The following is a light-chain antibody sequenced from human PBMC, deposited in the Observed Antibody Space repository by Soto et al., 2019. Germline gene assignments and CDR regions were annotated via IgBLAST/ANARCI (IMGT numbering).Light chain of an antibody. J-gene: IGLJ1*01. Sequence: QSALPQPRSVSGSPGQSVTISCTGTSSDVGGYNYVSWYQQHPGKAPKLMIYDVSKRPSGVPDRFSGSKSGNTASLTISGLQAEAEADYYCCSYAGSYNYVFGTGTKFTV. CDR1: SSDVGGYNY. CDR2: DVS. CDR3: CSYAGSYNYV. V-gene: IGLV2-11*01.